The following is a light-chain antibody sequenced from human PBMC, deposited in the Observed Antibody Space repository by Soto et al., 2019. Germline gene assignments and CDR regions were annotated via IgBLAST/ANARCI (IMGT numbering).Light chain of an antibody. Sequence: QSALTQPPSASGSPGQSVTISCTGTSSDVGGYNYVSWYQQHPGKAPKLMIYEVSKRPSGVPDRFSGSKSGNTASLTVSGLQAEDEADYYCSSYAGNNNLGYVVFGGGTKLTVL. J-gene: IGLJ2*01. CDR1: SSDVGGYNY. CDR3: SSYAGNNNLGYVV. V-gene: IGLV2-8*01. CDR2: EVS.